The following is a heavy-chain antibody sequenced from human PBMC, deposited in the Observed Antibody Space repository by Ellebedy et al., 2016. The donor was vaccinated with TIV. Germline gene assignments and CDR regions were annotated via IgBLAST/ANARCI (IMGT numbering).Heavy chain of an antibody. CDR2: IRTSTNSI. J-gene: IGHJ4*02. Sequence: GGSLRLXXAASGFTFSTYSMNWVRQAPGKGLEWVAFIRTSTNSISYADSVKGRFTISRDDADNSLYLQMDSLRDEDTAVYYCARGGAGFDSMNRELSFDSWGQGTLVTVSS. CDR1: GFTFSTYS. CDR3: ARGGAGFDSMNRELSFDS. V-gene: IGHV3-48*02. D-gene: IGHD1-26*01.